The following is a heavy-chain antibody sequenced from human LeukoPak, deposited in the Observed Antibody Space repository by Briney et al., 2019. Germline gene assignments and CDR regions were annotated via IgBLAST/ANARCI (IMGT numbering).Heavy chain of an antibody. CDR3: ARVLLGIYYFDY. D-gene: IGHD1-26*01. J-gene: IGHJ4*02. CDR2: ISYSGST. CDR1: GGSISSSSYY. Sequence: SETLSLTCTVSGGSISSSSYYWGWIRQPPGKGLEWIGSISYSGSTYYNPSLKSRVTISVDTSKNQFSLKLSSVTAADTAVYYCARVLLGIYYFDYWGQGTLVTVSS. V-gene: IGHV4-39*01.